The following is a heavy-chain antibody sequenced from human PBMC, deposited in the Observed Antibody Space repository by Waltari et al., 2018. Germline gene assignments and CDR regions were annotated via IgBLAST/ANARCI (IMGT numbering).Heavy chain of an antibody. Sequence: QVQLQQWGAGLLKPSETLSLTCAVYGGSFSGYYWSWIRQPPGKGLEWIGEINHSGSTNYNPSLKSRVTISVDTSKNQCSLKLSAVTAADTAVYYCARQRVGATKVDYWGQGTLVTVSS. D-gene: IGHD1-26*01. J-gene: IGHJ4*02. CDR1: GGSFSGYY. CDR3: ARQRVGATKVDY. CDR2: INHSGST. V-gene: IGHV4-34*01.